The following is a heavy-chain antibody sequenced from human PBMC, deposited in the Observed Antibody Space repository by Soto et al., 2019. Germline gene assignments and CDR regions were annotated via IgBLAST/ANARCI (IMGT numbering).Heavy chain of an antibody. CDR1: GFTFSSYG. CDR2: ISYDGSNK. J-gene: IGHJ6*02. D-gene: IGHD3-10*01. V-gene: IGHV3-30*18. CDR3: AKGYKPYSYYGMDV. Sequence: QVQLVESGGGVVQPGRSLRLSCAASGFTFSSYGMHWVRQAPGKGLEWVAVISYDGSNKYYADSVKGRFTISRDNSKNTLYLQMNSLRAEDTAVYYCAKGYKPYSYYGMDVWGQGTTVTVSS.